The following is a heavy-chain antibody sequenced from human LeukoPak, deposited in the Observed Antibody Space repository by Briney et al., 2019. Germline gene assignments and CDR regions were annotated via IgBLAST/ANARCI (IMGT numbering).Heavy chain of an antibody. Sequence: PGGSLRLSCAASGFTFSSYGMHWVRQAPGKGLEWVAVISYDGTKKYYADSVKGRFTISRDDSKNTLYLQMNSLKTEDTAVYYCTTGVTMVRGVMLGMDVWGQGTTVTVSS. V-gene: IGHV3-30*03. CDR1: GFTFSSYG. CDR3: TTGVTMVRGVMLGMDV. CDR2: ISYDGTKK. J-gene: IGHJ6*02. D-gene: IGHD3-10*01.